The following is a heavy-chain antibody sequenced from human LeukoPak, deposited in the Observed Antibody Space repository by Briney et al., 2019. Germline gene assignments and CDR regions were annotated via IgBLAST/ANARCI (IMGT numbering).Heavy chain of an antibody. J-gene: IGHJ4*02. V-gene: IGHV3-66*01. CDR1: GITLSNYG. CDR2: IYSGGST. D-gene: IGHD3-9*01. Sequence: GGSLRLSCAVSGITLSNYGMSWVRQAPGKGLEWVSVIYSGGSTYYADSVKGRFTISRDNSKNTLYLQMNSLRAEDTAVYYCAREFYDILTGYYGYWGQGTLVTVSS. CDR3: AREFYDILTGYYGY.